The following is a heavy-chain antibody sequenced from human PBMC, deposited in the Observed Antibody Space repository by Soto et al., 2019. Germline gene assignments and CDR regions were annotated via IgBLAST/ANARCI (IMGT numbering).Heavy chain of an antibody. V-gene: IGHV1-8*01. CDR1: GYTFTSYD. Sequence: QVQLVQSGAEVKKPGASVKVSCKASGYTFTSYDINWVRQATGQGLEWMGWMNPNSGNTGYAQKFKGRVSMTRNTSLSTAYMELSSLRSEDTAVYYCARAKSREIRRGSYYYYGMDVWGQGNTVTVSS. J-gene: IGHJ6*02. CDR2: MNPNSGNT. D-gene: IGHD1-26*01. CDR3: ARAKSREIRRGSYYYYGMDV.